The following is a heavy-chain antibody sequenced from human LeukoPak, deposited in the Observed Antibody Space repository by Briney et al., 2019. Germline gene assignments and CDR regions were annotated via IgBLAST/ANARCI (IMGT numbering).Heavy chain of an antibody. CDR2: VYYNGST. V-gene: IGHV4-61*01. D-gene: IGHD3-22*01. CDR1: GSSVRSDSYY. J-gene: IGHJ3*01. CDR3: VREAATDYYDSSGYYRQTEVFDA. Sequence: SETLSLTCTVSGSSVRSDSYYWSWIRQPPGKGLEWIGYVYYNGSTNYNPSLKSRVTISVDTSKNQFSLKLRSVTAADTAVYYCVREAATDYYDSSGYYRQTEVFDAWGQGTTVTVSS.